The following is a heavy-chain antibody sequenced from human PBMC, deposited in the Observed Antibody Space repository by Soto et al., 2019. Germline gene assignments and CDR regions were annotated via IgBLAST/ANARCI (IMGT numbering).Heavy chain of an antibody. CDR3: AKDTCGGGDCDWWDY. J-gene: IGHJ4*02. CDR2: ISGSGGST. V-gene: IGHV3-23*01. Sequence: EVQLLESGGGLVQPGGSLRLSCAASGFTFSSYAMSWVRQAPGRGLEWVSAISGSGGSTYYADSVKGRFTISGDNPKNTLDLQMNSLRDEDTAVYYCAKDTCGGGDCDWWDYWGQGTLVTFSS. CDR1: GFTFSSYA. D-gene: IGHD2-21*01.